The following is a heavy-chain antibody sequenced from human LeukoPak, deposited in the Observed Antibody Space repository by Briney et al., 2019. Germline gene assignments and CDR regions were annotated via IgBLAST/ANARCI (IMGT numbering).Heavy chain of an antibody. CDR3: ARDGRYYDSSGNTSPYYYYYGMDV. CDR1: GYTFTSYG. Sequence: ASVKVSCKASGYTFTSYGISWVRQAPGQGLEWMGWISAYNGNINYAQKLQGRVTITRDTSASTAYMELSSLRSEDTAVYYCARDGRYYDSSGNTSPYYYYYGMDVWGQGTTVTVSS. D-gene: IGHD3-22*01. J-gene: IGHJ6*02. V-gene: IGHV1-18*01. CDR2: ISAYNGNI.